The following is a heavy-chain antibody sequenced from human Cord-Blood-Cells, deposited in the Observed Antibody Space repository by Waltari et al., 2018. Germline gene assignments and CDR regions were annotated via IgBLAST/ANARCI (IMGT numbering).Heavy chain of an antibody. Sequence: QVQLQESGPGLVKPSETLSLTCTVSGGSISSYYWSWIRQPPGKGLEWIGSIYYSGSTNYNPSLKSRVTISVDTSKNQFSLKLSSVTAADTAVYYCASVLLTYDFWSGYYAEYFQHWGQGTLVTVSS. CDR1: GGSISSYY. V-gene: IGHV4-59*01. CDR3: ASVLLTYDFWSGYYAEYFQH. CDR2: IYYSGST. J-gene: IGHJ1*01. D-gene: IGHD3-3*01.